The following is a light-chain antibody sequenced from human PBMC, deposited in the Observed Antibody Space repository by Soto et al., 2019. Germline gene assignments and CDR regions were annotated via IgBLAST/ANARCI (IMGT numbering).Light chain of an antibody. CDR2: GAS. CDR1: QSVSNKY. CDR3: QQYNNWPWT. Sequence: EIVLTQSPCTLSLSPGDRATLSCRASQSVSNKYLAWYQQKPGQAPRGLIYGASSRATGIPERCSGSGSGTDFTLTISSLQSEDSAVYYCQQYNNWPWTFGQGTKVDIK. V-gene: IGKV3-20*01. J-gene: IGKJ1*01.